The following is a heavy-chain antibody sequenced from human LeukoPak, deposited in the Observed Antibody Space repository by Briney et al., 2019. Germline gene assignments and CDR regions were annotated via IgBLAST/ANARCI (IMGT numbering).Heavy chain of an antibody. J-gene: IGHJ6*02. CDR1: GGSISYYY. D-gene: IGHD4-17*01. CDR2: IYYSGTT. Sequence: SEILSLTCTVSGGSISYYYWSWIRQSPGKGLEWIGYIYYSGTTNYNPSLKSRVTISVDTSKNQFSLQLRSVTAADTAVYYCAREDPQTTVPEGMDVWGQGTTVTVSS. CDR3: AREDPQTTVPEGMDV. V-gene: IGHV4-59*01.